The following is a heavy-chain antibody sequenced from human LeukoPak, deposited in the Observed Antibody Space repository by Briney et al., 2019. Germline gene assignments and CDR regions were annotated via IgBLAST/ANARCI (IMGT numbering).Heavy chain of an antibody. CDR1: GFTFNRNA. J-gene: IGHJ4*02. CDR2: IGGSGDKT. V-gene: IGHV3-23*01. CDR3: VRRGDASSGWGDHDF. D-gene: IGHD6-19*01. Sequence: GGALRLSCAASGFTFNRNAISWVRQAPGKGLEWVSSIGGSGDKTFYADSVKGRFTISRDNSKNMVHLQMNSLTGEDTALYYCVRRGDASSGWGDHDFWGQGALVTVSS.